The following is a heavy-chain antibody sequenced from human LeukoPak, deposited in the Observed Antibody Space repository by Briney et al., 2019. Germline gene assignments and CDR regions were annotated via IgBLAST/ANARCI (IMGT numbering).Heavy chain of an antibody. J-gene: IGHJ4*02. V-gene: IGHV1-8*03. CDR2: MNPNSGNT. CDR3: ARASGRDYYGSGSYYRDNY. D-gene: IGHD3-10*01. CDR1: GYTFTSND. Sequence: ASVKVSCKASGYTFTSNDINWVRQATGQGLEWMGWMNPNSGNTGYAQKFQGRVTITADKSTSTAYMELSSLRSEDTAVYYCARASGRDYYGSGSYYRDNYWGQGTLVTVSS.